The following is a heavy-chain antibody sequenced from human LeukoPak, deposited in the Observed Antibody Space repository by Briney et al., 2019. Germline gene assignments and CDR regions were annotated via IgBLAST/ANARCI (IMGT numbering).Heavy chain of an antibody. CDR2: INDDGSSK. CDR3: ARVPGYSGYFCGMDV. D-gene: IGHD5-12*01. Sequence: GGSLRLSCAASGFTFSRDWMHWVRQAPGKGLVWVSRINDDGSSKGYADSVKVRFTISRDNAKNTLYLQMNSLRAEDTAVYYCARVPGYSGYFCGMDVWGQGTTVTVSS. J-gene: IGHJ6*02. V-gene: IGHV3-74*01. CDR1: GFTFSRDW.